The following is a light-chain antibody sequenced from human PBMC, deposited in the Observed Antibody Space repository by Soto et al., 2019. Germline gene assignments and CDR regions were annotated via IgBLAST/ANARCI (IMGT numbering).Light chain of an antibody. J-gene: IGKJ1*01. V-gene: IGKV1-6*01. CDR1: QRITTD. CDR3: LQDFSFPPT. Sequence: MHVTHSPIALSASLPYGVAIACGASQRITTDLGWYQQSPGKAPKVLIVGASTLQSGVPSRFSGSGSGTDFTLTISSLQPEDSATYYCLQDFSFPPTFGEGTKVDIK. CDR2: GAS.